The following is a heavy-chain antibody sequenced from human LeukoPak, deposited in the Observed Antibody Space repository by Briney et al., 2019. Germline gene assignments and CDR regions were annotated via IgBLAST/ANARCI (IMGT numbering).Heavy chain of an antibody. CDR2: IKQDGSEK. CDR3: ARDRGQWEPKEVDY. D-gene: IGHD1-26*01. Sequence: PGGSLRLSCVASGFTFSSYLMSWVRQAPGKGLEWVANIKQDGSEKYYVDSVKGRFTVSRDNAKNSLYLQMNNLRAEDTAVYYCARDRGQWEPKEVDYWGQGTLVTVSS. CDR1: GFTFSSYL. V-gene: IGHV3-7*01. J-gene: IGHJ4*02.